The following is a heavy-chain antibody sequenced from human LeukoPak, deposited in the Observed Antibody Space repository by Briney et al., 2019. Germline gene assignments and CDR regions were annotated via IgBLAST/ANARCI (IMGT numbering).Heavy chain of an antibody. Sequence: ASVKVSCKASGYSFTAYSIHWVRQTPGQGLEWMGWINPKNGDPNYAQNFQGRVTVTRDTSITTAYMELSRLTSDDTAIYYCARVTQTYSGYDFGDYWGQGTLVTVSS. CDR1: GYSFTAYS. D-gene: IGHD5-12*01. CDR2: INPKNGDP. V-gene: IGHV1-2*02. J-gene: IGHJ4*02. CDR3: ARVTQTYSGYDFGDY.